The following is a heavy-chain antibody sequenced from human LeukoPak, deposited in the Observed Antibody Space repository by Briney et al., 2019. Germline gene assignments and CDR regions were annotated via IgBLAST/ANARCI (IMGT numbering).Heavy chain of an antibody. CDR3: AKSGTSYSGSYFDY. CDR2: ISGSGGST. CDR1: GFTVSSNY. Sequence: GGSLRLSCAASGFTVSSNYMSWVRQAPGKGLEWVSGISGSGGSTYYADSVKGRFTISRDNSKNTLYVQVNSLRAEDTAVYYCAKSGTSYSGSYFDYWGQGTLVTVSS. V-gene: IGHV3-23*01. D-gene: IGHD1-26*01. J-gene: IGHJ4*02.